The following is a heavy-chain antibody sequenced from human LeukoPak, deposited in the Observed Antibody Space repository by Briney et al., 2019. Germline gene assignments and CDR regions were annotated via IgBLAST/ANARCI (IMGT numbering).Heavy chain of an antibody. Sequence: PSETLSLTCTVSGGSISSYYWSWIRQPPGKELEWIGYIYYSGSTNYNPSLKSGVTISVDTSKNQFSLKLGSVTAADTAVYYCARVGSSWRYFDYWGQGTLVTVSS. CDR2: IYYSGST. D-gene: IGHD6-13*01. J-gene: IGHJ4*02. CDR3: ARVGSSWRYFDY. V-gene: IGHV4-59*01. CDR1: GGSISSYY.